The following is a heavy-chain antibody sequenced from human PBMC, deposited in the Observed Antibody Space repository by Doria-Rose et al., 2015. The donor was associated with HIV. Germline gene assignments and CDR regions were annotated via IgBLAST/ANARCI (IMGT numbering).Heavy chain of an antibody. J-gene: IGHJ4*02. CDR1: GVSLSSPGMG. Sequence: QITLKESGPVLVKPTETLTLTCTVSGVSLSSPGMGVSWIRQPPGKALEWLANICSDDERFHKTSLKSRLTISRGTSKSQVVLTMTDMDPVDTATYYCARIKSSRWYHKYYFDFWGQGTLVIVSA. CDR2: ICSDDER. V-gene: IGHV2-26*01. D-gene: IGHD6-13*01. CDR3: ARIKSSRWYHKYYFDF.